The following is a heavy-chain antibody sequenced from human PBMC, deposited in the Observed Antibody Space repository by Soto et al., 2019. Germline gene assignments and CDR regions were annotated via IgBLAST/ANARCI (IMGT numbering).Heavy chain of an antibody. Sequence: PGGSLRLSCVGSGFTFSSYGMHWVRQAPGKGLECVAVISDTGSSHYYAASVEGRFTISRENSKNTLSLHMDRLRVEDTAVYYCAKDRGGDCPDNSGYFGADYWGKGTRVTVSS. CDR1: GFTFSSYG. CDR3: AKDRGGDCPDNSGYFGADY. J-gene: IGHJ4*02. D-gene: IGHD6-25*01. CDR2: ISDTGSSH. V-gene: IGHV3-30*18.